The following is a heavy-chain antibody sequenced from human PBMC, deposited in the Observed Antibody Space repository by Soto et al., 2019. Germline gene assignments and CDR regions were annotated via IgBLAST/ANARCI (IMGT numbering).Heavy chain of an antibody. D-gene: IGHD6-6*01. Sequence: GGSLRLSCAASGCTFSSYSMNWVRPAPGKGLEWVSSISSSSRYIYYADSVKGRFTISRDNAKNSLYLQMNSLRAEDTAVYYCARDLDEGSFYYYYAMDAWGQGTTVTVSS. V-gene: IGHV3-21*01. CDR2: ISSSSRYI. CDR1: GCTFSSYS. CDR3: ARDLDEGSFYYYYAMDA. J-gene: IGHJ6*02.